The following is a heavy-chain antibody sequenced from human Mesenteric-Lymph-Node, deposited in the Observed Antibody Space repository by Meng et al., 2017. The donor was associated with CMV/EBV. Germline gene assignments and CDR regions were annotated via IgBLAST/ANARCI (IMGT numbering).Heavy chain of an antibody. V-gene: IGHV3-23*01. J-gene: IGHJ4*01. Sequence: GESLKISCAASGFTFSSYAMSWVRQAPGKGLEWVSGVSGSGGSTQYADSVKGRFTISRDNSKNTLNLQMNSLRAEDSAIYYCVKDQVGATEYWGHGTLVTVSS. CDR1: GFTFSSYA. CDR3: VKDQVGATEY. CDR2: VSGSGGST. D-gene: IGHD1-26*01.